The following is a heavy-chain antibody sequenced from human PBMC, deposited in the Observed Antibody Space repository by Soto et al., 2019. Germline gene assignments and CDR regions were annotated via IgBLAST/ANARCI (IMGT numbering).Heavy chain of an antibody. V-gene: IGHV3-33*01. CDR3: ARGQVSRSGSYLYYYYGMDV. Sequence: QVQLVESGGGVVQPGRSLRLSCAASGFTFSSYGMHWVRQAPGKGLEWVAVIWYDGSNKYYADSVKGRFTISRDNSKKTLYLEMKSLRAEDTAVYYCARGQVSRSGSYLYYYYGMDVWGQGTTVTVSS. CDR2: IWYDGSNK. D-gene: IGHD1-26*01. CDR1: GFTFSSYG. J-gene: IGHJ6*02.